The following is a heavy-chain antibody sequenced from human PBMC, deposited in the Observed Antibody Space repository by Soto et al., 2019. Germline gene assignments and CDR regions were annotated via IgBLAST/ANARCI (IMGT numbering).Heavy chain of an antibody. CDR1: GYTFTSYY. V-gene: IGHV1-46*01. J-gene: IGHJ5*02. CDR2: INPSGGSK. CDR3: ARNYGYYYRSGSYFSWFDP. Sequence: VASVKVSCKASGYTFTSYYMHWVRHAPGQGLEWMGIINPSGGSKRYAQKFQGRDTMTRDTSTSTVYMELSSLRSEDTAVYYCARNYGYYYRSGSYFSWFDPWGQGTLVTVSS. D-gene: IGHD3-10*01.